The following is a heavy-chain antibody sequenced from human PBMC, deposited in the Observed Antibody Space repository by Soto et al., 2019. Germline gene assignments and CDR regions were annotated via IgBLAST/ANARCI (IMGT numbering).Heavy chain of an antibody. CDR3: ARVFQYYDILTDYYDAFDI. CDR2: IYYSGST. V-gene: IGHV4-59*01. D-gene: IGHD3-9*01. CDR1: GGSISSYY. Sequence: PSETLSLTCTVSGGSISSYYWSWIRQPPGKGLEWIGYIYYSGSTNYNPSLKSRVTISVDTSNNQFSLKLSSVTAADTAVYYCARVFQYYDILTDYYDAFDIWGQGTMVTVSS. J-gene: IGHJ3*02.